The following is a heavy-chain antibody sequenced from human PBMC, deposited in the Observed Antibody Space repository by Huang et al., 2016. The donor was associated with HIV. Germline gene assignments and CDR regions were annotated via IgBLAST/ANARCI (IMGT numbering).Heavy chain of an antibody. CDR3: ARAPATHSVFFY. CDR1: GDSISSGGYY. V-gene: IGHV4-30-4*08. CDR2: IYYSGIS. D-gene: IGHD3-3*01. J-gene: IGHJ4*02. Sequence: QVQLQESGPGLLKPSQTLSLTCTVSGDSISSGGYYWTWIRQSPEKGLELIGYIYYSGISDYNPSLKSRVSISIDAFKNRVSLKLKSVTVADTAVYYCARAPATHSVFFYWGQGTLVTVSA.